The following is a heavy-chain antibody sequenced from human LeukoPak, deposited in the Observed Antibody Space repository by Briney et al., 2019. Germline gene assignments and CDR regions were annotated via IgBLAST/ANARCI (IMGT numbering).Heavy chain of an antibody. CDR1: GFTFSSYS. V-gene: IGHV3-48*01. CDR3: ARDRYSGDYEFDY. J-gene: IGHJ4*02. D-gene: IGHD4-17*01. CDR2: ISSSSSTI. Sequence: PGGSLRLSCAASGFTFSSYSMNWVRQAPGKGLEWVSYISSSSSTIYYADSVKGRFTISRDNAKNSLYLQMNSLRAEDTAVYYCARDRYSGDYEFDYWGQGTLVTVSS.